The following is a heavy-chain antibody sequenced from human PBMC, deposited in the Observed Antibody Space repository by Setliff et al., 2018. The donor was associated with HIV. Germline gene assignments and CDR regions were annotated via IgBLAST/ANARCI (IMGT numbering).Heavy chain of an antibody. J-gene: IGHJ4*02. Sequence: ASVKVSGKVSGYTFPDYYIQWVRQAPGKGLEWMGLIDPDRGDTVYAEKFQGRVTITADRSIDIAYMKLSSLTSEDTAMYFCAWGTQRPIDSWGQGTLVTVSS. CDR1: GYTFPDYY. D-gene: IGHD3-16*01. CDR3: AWGTQRPIDS. CDR2: IDPDRGDT. V-gene: IGHV1-69-2*01.